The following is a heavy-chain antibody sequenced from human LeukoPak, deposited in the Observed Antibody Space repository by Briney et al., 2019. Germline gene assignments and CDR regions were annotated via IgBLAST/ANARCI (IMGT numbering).Heavy chain of an antibody. CDR2: INHSGST. CDR1: GGSFSGYY. J-gene: IGHJ4*02. Sequence: PSETLSLTCAVYGGSFSGYYWSWIRQPPGKGLEWIGEINHSGSTNYNPSLKSRVTVAVDTSKNQFSLKLSSVTAADTAVYYCARAQYYSASGSYLFDYWGQGTLVTVSS. V-gene: IGHV4-34*01. CDR3: ARAQYYSASGSYLFDY. D-gene: IGHD3-10*01.